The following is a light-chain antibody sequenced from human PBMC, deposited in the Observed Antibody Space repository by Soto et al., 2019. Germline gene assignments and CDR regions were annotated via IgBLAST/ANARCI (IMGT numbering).Light chain of an antibody. V-gene: IGKV1-39*01. CDR2: AAS. J-gene: IGKJ1*01. Sequence: DIQMTQSPSSLSASVGDRVTITCRASQSISSYLNWYQQKPGKAPQLLIYAASSLPSGATSGFSGGGSGTDFTLTIGSLRPEDFATYYCQQTYTTPWTFGQGTKVETK. CDR3: QQTYTTPWT. CDR1: QSISSY.